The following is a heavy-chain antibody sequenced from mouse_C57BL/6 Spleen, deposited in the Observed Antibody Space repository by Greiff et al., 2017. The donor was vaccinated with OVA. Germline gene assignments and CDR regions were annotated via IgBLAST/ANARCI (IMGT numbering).Heavy chain of an antibody. D-gene: IGHD2-14*01. J-gene: IGHJ2*01. CDR3: ARMDRSFDY. CDR2: IWSGGST. V-gene: IGHV2-2*01. Sequence: VKLVESGPGLVQPSQSLSITCTVSGFSLTSYGVHWVRQSPGKGLEWLGVIWSGGSTDYNAAFISRMSISKDNSKSQVFFKMNSLRADDTARYYCARMDRSFDYWGQGTTLTVSS. CDR1: GFSLTSYG.